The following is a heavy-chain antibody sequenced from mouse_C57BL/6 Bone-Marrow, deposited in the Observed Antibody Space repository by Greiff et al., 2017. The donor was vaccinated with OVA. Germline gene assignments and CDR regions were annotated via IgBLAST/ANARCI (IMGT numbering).Heavy chain of an antibody. Sequence: EVQLQQSGPELVKPGASVKISCKASGYSFTGYYMHWVKQSHGNILDWIGYIYPYNGVSSYNQKFKGKATLTVDKSSSTAYMELRSLTSEDSAFSFCASIYYYGSIPFYFDYWGQGTTLTVSP. D-gene: IGHD1-1*01. CDR2: IYPYNGVS. CDR1: GYSFTGYY. J-gene: IGHJ2*01. V-gene: IGHV1-31*01. CDR3: ASIYYYGSIPFYFDY.